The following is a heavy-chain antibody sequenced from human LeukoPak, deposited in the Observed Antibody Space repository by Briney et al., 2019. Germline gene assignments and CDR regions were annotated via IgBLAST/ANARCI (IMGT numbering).Heavy chain of an antibody. CDR1: GGSISSYY. J-gene: IGHJ4*02. CDR2: IYYSGST. Sequence: SETLSLTCTVSGGSISSYYWSWIRQPPVKGLEWIGYIYYSGSTNYNPSLKSRVTISVDTSKNQFSLKLSSVTAADTAVYYCARGGSGYDFDFDYWGQGTLVTVSS. D-gene: IGHD5-12*01. V-gene: IGHV4-59*01. CDR3: ARGGSGYDFDFDY.